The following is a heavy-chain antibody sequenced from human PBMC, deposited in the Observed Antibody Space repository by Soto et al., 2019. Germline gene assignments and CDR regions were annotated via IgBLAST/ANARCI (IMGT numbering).Heavy chain of an antibody. CDR3: ARDGGMITFGGVIPKNYYMDV. J-gene: IGHJ6*03. V-gene: IGHV1-69*08. D-gene: IGHD3-16*02. Sequence: QVQLVQSGAEVKKPGSSVKVSCKASGGTFSSYTISWVRQAPGQGLEWMGRIIPILGIANYAQKFQGRVTITADKSTSTAYMELSSLRSEDTAVYYCARDGGMITFGGVIPKNYYMDVWGKGTTVTVSS. CDR1: GGTFSSYT. CDR2: IIPILGIA.